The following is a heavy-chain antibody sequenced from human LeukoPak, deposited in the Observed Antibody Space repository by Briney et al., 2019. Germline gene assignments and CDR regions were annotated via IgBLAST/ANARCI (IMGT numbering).Heavy chain of an antibody. V-gene: IGHV3-23*01. J-gene: IGHJ4*02. D-gene: IGHD2-8*01. CDR3: AKDTLRLALMVYANFDY. CDR2: ISGSGGST. Sequence: PGGSLRLSCAASGFTFSTYSMNWVRQAPGKGLEWVSAISGSGGSTYYADSVKGRFTISRDNSKNTLYLQMNSLRAEDTAVYYCAKDTLRLALMVYANFDYWGQGTLVTVSS. CDR1: GFTFSTYS.